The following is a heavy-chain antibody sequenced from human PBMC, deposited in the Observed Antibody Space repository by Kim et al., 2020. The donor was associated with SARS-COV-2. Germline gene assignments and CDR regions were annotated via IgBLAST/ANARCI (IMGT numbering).Heavy chain of an antibody. CDR1: GFTFDDYA. CDR3: AKGKKPGIGLNWFDP. Sequence: GGSLRLSCAASGFTFDDYAMHWVRQAPGKGLEWVSGISWNSGSIGYADSVKGRFTISRDNAKNSLYLQMNSLRAEDTALYYCAKGKKPGIGLNWFDPWGQGTLVTVSS. V-gene: IGHV3-9*01. D-gene: IGHD6-13*01. CDR2: ISWNSGSI. J-gene: IGHJ5*02.